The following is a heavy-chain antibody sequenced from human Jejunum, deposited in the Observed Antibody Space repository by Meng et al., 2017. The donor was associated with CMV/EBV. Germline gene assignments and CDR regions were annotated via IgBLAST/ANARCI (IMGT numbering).Heavy chain of an antibody. Sequence: CAASGFTFSTYDMHWIRQAPGKGLDYVSTIGTSGDTYYAGSVKGRFTISRDTAKNSLYLQMNSLRAEDTAIYYCARGSDFRYGIDVWGQGTTVTVSS. J-gene: IGHJ6*02. V-gene: IGHV3-13*01. D-gene: IGHD3-3*01. CDR3: ARGSDFRYGIDV. CDR2: IGTSGDT. CDR1: GFTFSTYD.